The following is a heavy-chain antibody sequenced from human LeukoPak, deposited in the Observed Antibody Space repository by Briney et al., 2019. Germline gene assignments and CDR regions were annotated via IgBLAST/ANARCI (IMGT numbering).Heavy chain of an antibody. D-gene: IGHD6-13*01. Sequence: SETLSLTCTVSGGSISSSSYYWGWIRQPPGKGLEWIGSIYYSGSTYYNPSLKSRVTISVDTSKNQFSLKLSSVTAADTAVYYCARGPKRSSSWYYYYYGMDVWGQGTTVTVSS. CDR1: GGSISSSSYY. V-gene: IGHV4-39*01. J-gene: IGHJ6*02. CDR3: ARGPKRSSSWYYYYYGMDV. CDR2: IYYSGST.